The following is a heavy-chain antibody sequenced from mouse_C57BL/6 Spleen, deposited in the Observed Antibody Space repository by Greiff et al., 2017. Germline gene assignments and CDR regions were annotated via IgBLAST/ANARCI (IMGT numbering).Heavy chain of an antibody. CDR1: GFNIKNTY. V-gene: IGHV14-3*01. CDR2: IYPANGNT. CDR3: AFPYYGSSCGYYFDY. D-gene: IGHD1-1*01. J-gene: IGHJ2*01. Sequence: VQLQQSVAELVRPGASVKLSCTASGFNIKNTYMHWVKQRPEQGLEWIGRIYPANGNTKYAPKFQGKATITADTSSNTAYLQLSSLTSEDTAIYSGAFPYYGSSCGYYFDYWGQGTTLTAAS.